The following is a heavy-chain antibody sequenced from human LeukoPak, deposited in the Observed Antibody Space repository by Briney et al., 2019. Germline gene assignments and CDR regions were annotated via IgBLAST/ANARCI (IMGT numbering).Heavy chain of an antibody. J-gene: IGHJ4*02. CDR3: AKSLEGATGGY. D-gene: IGHD1-26*01. CDR2: ISYDGSNK. Sequence: GGSLRLSCAASGFTFSSYGMHWVRLAPGKGLEWVAVISYDGSNKYYADSVKGRFTIPRDNSKNTLYLQMNSLRAEDTAVYYCAKSLEGATGGYWGQGTLVTVSS. CDR1: GFTFSSYG. V-gene: IGHV3-30*18.